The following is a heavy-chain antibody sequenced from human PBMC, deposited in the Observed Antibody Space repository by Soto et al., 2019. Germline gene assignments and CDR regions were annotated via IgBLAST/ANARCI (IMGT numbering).Heavy chain of an antibody. CDR1: GFTFSSYA. Sequence: GGSLRLSCAASGFTFSSYAMSWVRQAPGKGLEWVSAISGSGGSTYYADSVKGRFTISRDNSKNTLYLQMNSLRAEDTAVYYCAKDPDGSKQWLAPEAFDIWGQGTMVTVSS. V-gene: IGHV3-23*01. CDR2: ISGSGGST. J-gene: IGHJ3*02. CDR3: AKDPDGSKQWLAPEAFDI. D-gene: IGHD6-19*01.